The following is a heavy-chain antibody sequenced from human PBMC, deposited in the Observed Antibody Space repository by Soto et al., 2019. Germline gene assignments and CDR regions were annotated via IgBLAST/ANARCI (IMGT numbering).Heavy chain of an antibody. J-gene: IGHJ6*02. CDR1: GGSISSGGYY. CDR2: IYYSGST. Sequence: SETLSLTCTVSGGSISSGGYYWSWIRQHPGKGLEWIGYIYYSGSTNYNPSLKSRVTISVDKSKNQFSLKLSSVTAADTAVYYCARDRKAVAGTVGYYYYGMDVWGQGTTVTVSS. V-gene: IGHV4-31*03. D-gene: IGHD6-19*01. CDR3: ARDRKAVAGTVGYYYYGMDV.